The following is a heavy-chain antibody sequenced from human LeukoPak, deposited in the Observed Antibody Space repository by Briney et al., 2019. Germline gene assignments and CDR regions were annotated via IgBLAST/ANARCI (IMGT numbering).Heavy chain of an antibody. CDR1: GGTFSSYA. CDR3: VRWGYCGGDCYPFDP. V-gene: IGHV1-69*05. CDR2: IIPIFGTA. J-gene: IGHJ5*02. Sequence: GASVKVSCKASGGTFSSYAISWVRQAPGQGLEWMGGIIPIFGTANYAQKFQGRVTITTDESTSTACMELSSLRSEDTAVYYCVRWGYCGGDCYPFDPWGQGTLVTVSS. D-gene: IGHD2-21*01.